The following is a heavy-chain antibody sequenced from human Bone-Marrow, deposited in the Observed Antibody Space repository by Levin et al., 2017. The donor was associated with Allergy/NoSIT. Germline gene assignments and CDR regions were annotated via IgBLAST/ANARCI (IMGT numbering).Heavy chain of an antibody. CDR1: GGSIRSGGYY. V-gene: IGHV4-31*03. CDR3: ARIPDTTSEFDY. J-gene: IGHJ4*02. CDR2: IHDSGST. D-gene: IGHD5-18*01. Sequence: SETLSLTCTVSGGSIRSGGYYWSWIRQHPGKGLEWIGYIHDSGSTSYNPSLESRVAISVDTSKNQFYLKLTSLTAADTAVYYCARIPDTTSEFDYWGQGTLVTVSS.